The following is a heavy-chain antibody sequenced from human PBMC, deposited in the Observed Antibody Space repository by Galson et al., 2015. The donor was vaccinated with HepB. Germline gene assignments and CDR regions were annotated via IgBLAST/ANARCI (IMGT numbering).Heavy chain of an antibody. CDR2: ISYDGSNK. CDR1: GFTFSSYG. D-gene: IGHD6-13*01. J-gene: IGHJ4*02. Sequence: SLRLSCAASGFTFSSYGMHWVRQAPGKGLEWVAVISYDGSNKYYVDSVKGRFTISRDNAKNSLYLRVNSLRVEDTAVYYCARGRGSTSWHRYFDYWGQGTLVTVSS. V-gene: IGHV3-30*03. CDR3: ARGRGSTSWHRYFDY.